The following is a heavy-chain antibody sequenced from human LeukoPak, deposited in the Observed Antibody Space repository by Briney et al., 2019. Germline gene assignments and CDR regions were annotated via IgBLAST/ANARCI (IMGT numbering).Heavy chain of an antibody. V-gene: IGHV3-73*01. CDR1: GFTFSGSA. Sequence: GGSLRLSCAASGFTFSGSALHWVRQASGKGLEWVGRIRSSANNYATAYAASVKGRFTISRDDSKSTAYLQMNSLETEDTAVYYCTNLLGYCSGDTCYNYWGQGTLVTVSS. CDR2: IRSSANNYAT. J-gene: IGHJ4*02. CDR3: TNLLGYCSGDTCYNY. D-gene: IGHD2-15*01.